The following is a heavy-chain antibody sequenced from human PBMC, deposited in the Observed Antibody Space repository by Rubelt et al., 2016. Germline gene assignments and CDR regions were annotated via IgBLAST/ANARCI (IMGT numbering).Heavy chain of an antibody. J-gene: IGHJ5*02. D-gene: IGHD2-8*01. CDR3: AIGPMNGPA. V-gene: IGHV3-23*01. CDR1: GFTFSSYA. CDR2: ITDDGDFT. Sequence: GSLRLSCAASGFTFSSYAMTWVRQAPGKGLEWVSTITDDGDFTYYADSVKGRFTISRDSSKNKLYLQMNSLRAEDTAVYYCAIGPMNGPAWGQGTLVTVSS.